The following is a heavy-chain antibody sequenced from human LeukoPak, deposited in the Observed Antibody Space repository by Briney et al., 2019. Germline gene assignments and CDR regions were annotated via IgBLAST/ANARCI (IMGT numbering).Heavy chain of an antibody. CDR2: IKQDGSEK. J-gene: IGHJ4*02. V-gene: IGHV3-7*01. D-gene: IGHD3-22*01. CDR3: AKDSGRDYDSSGYYSY. Sequence: PGGSLRLSCAASGFTFSNYWMSWVRQAPGKGLEWVATIKQDGSEKYYVDSVSGRFTISRDNAKNSLSLQMNSLRAEDTAVYYCAKDSGRDYDSSGYYSYWGQGTLVTVSS. CDR1: GFTFSNYW.